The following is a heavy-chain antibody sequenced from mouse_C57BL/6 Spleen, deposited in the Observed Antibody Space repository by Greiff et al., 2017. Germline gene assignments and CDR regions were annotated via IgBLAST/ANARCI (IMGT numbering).Heavy chain of an antibody. CDR1: GYTFTSYW. CDR2: IHPNSGST. CDR3: ASGNYGSSSLFAY. Sequence: QVQLQQPGAELVKPGASVMLSCKASGYTFTSYWMHWVKQRPGQGLEWIGMIHPNSGSTNYNEKFKSKATLTVDKSSSTAYMQLSSLTSEDSAVYYCASGNYGSSSLFAYWGQGTLVTVSA. J-gene: IGHJ3*01. D-gene: IGHD1-1*01. V-gene: IGHV1-64*01.